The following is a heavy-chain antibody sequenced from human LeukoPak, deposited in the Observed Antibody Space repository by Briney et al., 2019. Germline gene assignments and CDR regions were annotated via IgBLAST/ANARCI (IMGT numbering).Heavy chain of an antibody. CDR2: ISSSSSYI. V-gene: IGHV3-21*01. Sequence: GRSLRLSCAASGISFSAHGMHWVRQAPGKGLEWVSSISSSSSYIYYADSVKGRFTISRDNAKNSLYLQMNSLRAEDTAVYYCARSYSNPDAFDIWGQGTMVTVSS. D-gene: IGHD2-15*01. J-gene: IGHJ3*02. CDR3: ARSYSNPDAFDI. CDR1: GISFSAHG.